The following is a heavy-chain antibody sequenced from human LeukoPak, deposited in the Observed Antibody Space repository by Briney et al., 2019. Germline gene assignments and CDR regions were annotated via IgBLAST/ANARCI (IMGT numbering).Heavy chain of an antibody. CDR1: GFTFSNYS. CDR3: ATTSHSSSWLTGHYYGMDV. D-gene: IGHD6-13*01. J-gene: IGHJ6*02. V-gene: IGHV3-21*01. Sequence: PGGSLRLSCAASGFTFSNYSMNWVRQAPGKGLEWVSSISSSSSYIYCADSVKGRFTISRDNAKNSLYLQMNSLRAEDTAVYYCATTSHSSSWLTGHYYGMDVWGQGTTVTVSS. CDR2: ISSSSSYI.